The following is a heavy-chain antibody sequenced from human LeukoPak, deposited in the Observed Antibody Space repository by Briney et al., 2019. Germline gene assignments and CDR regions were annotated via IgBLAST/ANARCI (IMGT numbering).Heavy chain of an antibody. CDR2: IKEDGSDK. Sequence: GGSLRLSCAASGSTFSTYWMKWVRQAPGKGLEWVASIKEDGSDKYYVDSVKGRFSISRDNAKNSLYLQMNSLRTEDTAVYYCAKGGHFNFDYWGQGTLVTVSS. D-gene: IGHD5-12*01. CDR1: GSTFSTYW. J-gene: IGHJ4*02. V-gene: IGHV3-7*01. CDR3: AKGGHFNFDY.